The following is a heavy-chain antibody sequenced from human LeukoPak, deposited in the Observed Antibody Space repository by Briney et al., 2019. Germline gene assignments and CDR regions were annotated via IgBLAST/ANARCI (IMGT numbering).Heavy chain of an antibody. CDR2: IYHSGTT. Sequence: SETLSLTCAVSGYSISSGYYWGWIRQPPGKGLELIGSIYHSGTTYYNPSLKSRVTISVDTSKNQFSLKLSSVTAADTAVYYCARELSTSGFHYFDYWGQGTLVTVSS. J-gene: IGHJ4*02. V-gene: IGHV4-38-2*01. CDR1: GYSISSGYY. D-gene: IGHD6-6*01. CDR3: ARELSTSGFHYFDY.